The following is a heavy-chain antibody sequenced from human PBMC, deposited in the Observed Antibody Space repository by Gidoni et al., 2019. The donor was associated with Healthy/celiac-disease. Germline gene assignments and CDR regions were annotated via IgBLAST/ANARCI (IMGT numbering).Heavy chain of an antibody. D-gene: IGHD3-22*01. CDR3: ARLRDSSGYYTFDP. V-gene: IGHV4-39*01. J-gene: IGHJ5*02. Sequence: QLQLQESGPGLVKPSETLSLTCPVSGGSISSSSYYWGWIRQPPGKGLEWIGSIYYSGSTYYNPSLKSRVTISVDTSKNQFSLKLSSVTAADTAVYYCARLRDSSGYYTFDPWGQGTLVTVSS. CDR1: GGSISSSSYY. CDR2: IYYSGST.